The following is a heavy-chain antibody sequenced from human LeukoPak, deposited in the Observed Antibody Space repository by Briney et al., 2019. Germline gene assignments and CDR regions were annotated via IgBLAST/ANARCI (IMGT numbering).Heavy chain of an antibody. CDR2: ISAYNGNT. CDR1: GYTFTSYG. V-gene: IGHV1-18*01. Sequence: GASVKVSCKASGYTFTSYGISWVRQAPGRGLEWMGWISAYNGNTNYAQKLQGRVTMTTDTSTSTAYMELRSLRSDDTAVYYCARDWGYCSSTSCYLVWGQGTLVTVSS. CDR3: ARDWGYCSSTSCYLV. D-gene: IGHD2-2*01. J-gene: IGHJ4*02.